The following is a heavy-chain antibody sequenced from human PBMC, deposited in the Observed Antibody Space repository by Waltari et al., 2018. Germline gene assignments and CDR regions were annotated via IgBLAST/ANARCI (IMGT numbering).Heavy chain of an antibody. CDR2: IYSASCSA. CDR3: TRDIYTGSPVEAYDI. V-gene: IGHV3-21*01. J-gene: IGHJ3*02. Sequence: EVQLVESGGGLVKPGGSLRLSCVASGFTFTTHTMTWVREAPGEGLDWVATIYSASCSAYYADSVRARFTIFRDNAGNSLYLQINSLRVEDTAVYYCTRDIYTGSPVEAYDIWGQGTMVTVSS. D-gene: IGHD1-26*01. CDR1: GFTFTTHT.